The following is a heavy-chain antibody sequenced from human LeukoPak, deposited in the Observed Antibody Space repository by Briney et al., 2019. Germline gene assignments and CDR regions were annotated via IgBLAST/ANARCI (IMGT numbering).Heavy chain of an antibody. CDR1: GGSISSSSYY. CDR3: ARGRYSSGWYGSYNWFDP. Sequence: SETLSLTCTVSGGSISSSSYYWGWIRLPPGKGLDWIGSIYYSGSTYYNPSLKSRVTISVDTSKNQFSLKLSSVAAADTAVYYCARGRYSSGWYGSYNWFDPWGQGTLVTVSS. J-gene: IGHJ5*02. V-gene: IGHV4-39*01. CDR2: IYYSGST. D-gene: IGHD6-19*01.